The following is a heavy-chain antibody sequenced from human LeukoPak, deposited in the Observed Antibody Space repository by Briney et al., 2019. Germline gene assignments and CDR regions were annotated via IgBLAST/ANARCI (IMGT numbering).Heavy chain of an antibody. J-gene: IGHJ3*02. CDR2: ITRNGGAT. CDR1: GFTFDDYG. CDR3: AKRGTGMYASDI. Sequence: GGSLRLSCAASGFTFDDYGMSWVRQAPGKGLEWVSGITRNGGATGYAGSVKGRFTISRDISNNTLFLEMNSLRAEDTAIHYCAKRGTGMYASDIWGQGTMVTVSS. D-gene: IGHD3-16*01. V-gene: IGHV3-20*04.